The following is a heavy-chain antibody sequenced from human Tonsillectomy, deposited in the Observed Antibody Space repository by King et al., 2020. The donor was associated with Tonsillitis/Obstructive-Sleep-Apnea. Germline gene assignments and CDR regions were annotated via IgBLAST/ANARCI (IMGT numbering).Heavy chain of an antibody. CDR2: ISYDGSNR. V-gene: IGHV3-30*04. CDR1: GFTFSSYA. J-gene: IGHJ3*02. Sequence: VQLVESGGGVVQRGRSLRLSCAASGFTFSSYAMHWVRQAPGKGLEWVALISYDGSNRYSADSVKGRFTISRDNSKNTLYLQMNSLRAEDTAVYYCAKDGGAYSSGWPVDAFDTWGQGTRVPVSS. CDR3: AKDGGAYSSGWPVDAFDT. D-gene: IGHD6-19*01.